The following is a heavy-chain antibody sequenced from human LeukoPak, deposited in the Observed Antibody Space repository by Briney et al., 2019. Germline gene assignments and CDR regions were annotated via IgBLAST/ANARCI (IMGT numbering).Heavy chain of an antibody. CDR2: IGVVGDT. Sequence: PGGSLRLSCAASGFIFSNYDFHWVRQAAGKGLEWVSAIGVVGDTYYSGSVKGRFTISRESAKNSLYLQTNSLRDGDTAVYYCAREYCSGGNCAGGFYFDLWGRGTPVTVSS. CDR1: GFIFSNYD. J-gene: IGHJ2*01. CDR3: AREYCSGGNCAGGFYFDL. D-gene: IGHD2-15*01. V-gene: IGHV3-13*01.